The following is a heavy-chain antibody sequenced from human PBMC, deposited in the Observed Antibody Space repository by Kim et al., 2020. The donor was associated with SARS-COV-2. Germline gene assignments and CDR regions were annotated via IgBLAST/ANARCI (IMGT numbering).Heavy chain of an antibody. D-gene: IGHD6-25*01. Sequence: SETLSLTCDVSGESFNGYFWTWIRQTPGKGLEWIGQANHNGFVNYNPSLESRVNIQADSSQSQFSLKLKSVTAADTALYFCARGSLRNYYDSSGGLFDYWGQGILVTVSS. CDR2: ANHNGFV. CDR3: ARGSLRNYYDSSGGLFDY. V-gene: IGHV4-34*01. J-gene: IGHJ4*02. CDR1: GESFNGYF.